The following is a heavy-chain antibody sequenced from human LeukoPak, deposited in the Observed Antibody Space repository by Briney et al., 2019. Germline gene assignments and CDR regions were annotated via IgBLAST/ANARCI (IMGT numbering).Heavy chain of an antibody. Sequence: PSETLSLTCTVSGGSISTYYWSWIRQPPGKGLEWIGYIYNSGRTNYNPSLKSRVTISVDTSKNQFSLKLSSVTAADTAVYYCARENSNSWYLDYWGQGTLVTVSS. V-gene: IGHV4-59*01. D-gene: IGHD6-13*01. CDR1: GGSISTYY. J-gene: IGHJ4*02. CDR3: ARENSNSWYLDY. CDR2: IYNSGRT.